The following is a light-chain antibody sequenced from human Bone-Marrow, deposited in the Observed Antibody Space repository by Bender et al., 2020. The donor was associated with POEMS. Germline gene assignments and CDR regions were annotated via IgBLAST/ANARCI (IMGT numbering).Light chain of an antibody. CDR1: SGSIASNY. J-gene: IGLJ1*01. Sequence: NFMLTQPHSVSESPGKTVTISCTRSSGSIASNYVQWYQQRPGSSPTIVIYEDNQRPSGVPDRFSGSIDSSSNSASLTISGLKTEDEADYYCQSYGSSDDVFGTGTKVTGL. CDR3: QSYGSSDDV. CDR2: EDN. V-gene: IGLV6-57*01.